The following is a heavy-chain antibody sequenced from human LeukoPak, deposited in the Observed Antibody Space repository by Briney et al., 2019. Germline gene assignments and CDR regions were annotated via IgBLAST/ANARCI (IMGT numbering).Heavy chain of an antibody. J-gene: IGHJ6*03. D-gene: IGHD3-10*01. CDR2: IHYSGTS. Sequence: SETLSLTCTVSGGSISNTHYYWGWIRQPPGKGLEWIGNIHYSGTSFYNPSLKSRVAISVDTSKNQSSLTVNSVTAADTAVYFCARGSSEITMVRGVPLRDYYYYYYMDVWGKGTTVTVSS. CDR1: GGSISNTHYY. V-gene: IGHV4-39*07. CDR3: ARGSSEITMVRGVPLRDYYYYYYMDV.